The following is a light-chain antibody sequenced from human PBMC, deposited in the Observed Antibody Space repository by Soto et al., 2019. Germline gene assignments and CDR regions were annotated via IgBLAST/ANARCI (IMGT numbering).Light chain of an antibody. Sequence: EIVLTQSPGTLSLSPGERATLSCRASQSVSSSYLAWYQQKPGQAPRLLIYGASSRATGIPDRFSGSGSGTDFTLTISRLEPEVFAVYYCQQYGSSPTTFGPGTKVDIK. V-gene: IGKV3-20*01. J-gene: IGKJ3*01. CDR3: QQYGSSPTT. CDR2: GAS. CDR1: QSVSSSY.